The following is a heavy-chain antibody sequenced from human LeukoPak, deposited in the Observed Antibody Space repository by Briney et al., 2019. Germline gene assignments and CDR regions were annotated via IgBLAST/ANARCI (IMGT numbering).Heavy chain of an antibody. J-gene: IGHJ4*02. Sequence: PGGSLRLSCAASGFTFSNYWMHWVRQAPGKGLVWVSRIDIDGSSTTYADSVKGRFTISRDNAKNTLYLQMNSLRAEDTAVYYCVRGRLYTWSPDFDCWGQGTLVTVSS. D-gene: IGHD1-26*01. CDR2: IDIDGSST. V-gene: IGHV3-74*01. CDR3: VRGRLYTWSPDFDC. CDR1: GFTFSNYW.